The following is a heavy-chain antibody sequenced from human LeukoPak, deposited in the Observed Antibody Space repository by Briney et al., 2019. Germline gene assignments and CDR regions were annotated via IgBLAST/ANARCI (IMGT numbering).Heavy chain of an antibody. CDR3: ARGGPIVVVPAAIPRQQQDNADDY. J-gene: IGHJ4*02. CDR1: GGSFSGYY. Sequence: SETLSLTCAVYGGSFSGYYWSWIRQPPGKGLEWIGEINHSGSTNYNPSLKSRVTISVDTSKNQFSLKLSSVTAADTAVYYCARGGPIVVVPAAIPRQQQDNADDYWGQGTLVTVSS. D-gene: IGHD2-2*02. V-gene: IGHV4-34*01. CDR2: INHSGST.